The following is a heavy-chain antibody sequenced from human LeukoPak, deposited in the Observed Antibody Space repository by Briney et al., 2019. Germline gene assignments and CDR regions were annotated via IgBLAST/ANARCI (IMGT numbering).Heavy chain of an antibody. CDR1: GFTFSRYA. D-gene: IGHD1-26*01. CDR2: ISGSGGST. J-gene: IGHJ4*02. Sequence: GGSLRLSCAASGFTFSRYAMSWVRQAPGKGLEWVSAISGSGGSTYYADSVKGRFTISRDNSKNTLYLQMNSLRAEDTAVYYCAKLQIVGATKDYFDYWGQGTLVTVSS. CDR3: AKLQIVGATKDYFDY. V-gene: IGHV3-23*01.